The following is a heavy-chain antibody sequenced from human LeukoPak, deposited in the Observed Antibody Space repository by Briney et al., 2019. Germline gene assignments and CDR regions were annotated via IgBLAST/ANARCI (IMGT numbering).Heavy chain of an antibody. V-gene: IGHV5-51*01. D-gene: IGHD3-22*01. CDR3: ARPYYYDSSGGGGY. J-gene: IGHJ4*02. CDR2: IYPGDSDT. Sequence: GGSLRLSCKGSGYIFTSYWIGWVRQMPGKVLEWVGIIYPGDSDTKYRPSFQGQVTITADKSISTAYLQWSNLKASDTAMYYCARPYYYDSSGGGGYWGQGTLVTVSS. CDR1: GYIFTSYW.